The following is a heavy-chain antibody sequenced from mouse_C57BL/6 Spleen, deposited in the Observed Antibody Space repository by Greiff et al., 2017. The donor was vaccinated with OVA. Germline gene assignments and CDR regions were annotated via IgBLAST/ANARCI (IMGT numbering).Heavy chain of an antibody. V-gene: IGHV5-9*04. D-gene: IGHD4-1*01. CDR3: ARHLGPYFDY. Sequence: EVQVVESGGGLVKPGGSLKLSCAASGFTFSSYTMSWVRQTPEKRLEWVATISGGGGNTYYPDSVKGRFTISRDNAKNTLYLQMSSLRSEDTAVYYCARHLGPYFDYWGQGTTLTVSS. CDR2: ISGGGGNT. J-gene: IGHJ2*01. CDR1: GFTFSSYT.